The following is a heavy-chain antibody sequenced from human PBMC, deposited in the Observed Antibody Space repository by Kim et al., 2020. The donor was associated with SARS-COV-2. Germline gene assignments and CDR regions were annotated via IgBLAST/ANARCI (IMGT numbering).Heavy chain of an antibody. D-gene: IGHD3-10*01. J-gene: IGHJ5*02. Sequence: SETLSLTCAVYGGSFSGYYWSWIRQPPGKGLEWIGEINHSGSTNYNPSLKSRVTISVDTSKNQFSLKLSSVTAADTAVYYCARGRTSRHMVRGVPYHNWFDPWGQGTLVTVSS. V-gene: IGHV4-34*01. CDR1: GGSFSGYY. CDR2: INHSGST. CDR3: ARGRTSRHMVRGVPYHNWFDP.